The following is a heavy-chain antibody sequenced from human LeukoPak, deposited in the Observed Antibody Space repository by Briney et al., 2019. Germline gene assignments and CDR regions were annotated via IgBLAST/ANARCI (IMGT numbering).Heavy chain of an antibody. D-gene: IGHD3-10*01. CDR3: ARDPPRFGELLLSFDY. Sequence: GGSLGLSCAASGFTFSSYWMNWVRQAPGKGLEWVSYISSSSSTIYYADSVKGRFTISRDNAKNSLYLQMNSLRAEDTAVYYCARDPPRFGELLLSFDYWGQGTLVTVSS. CDR1: GFTFSSYW. J-gene: IGHJ4*02. V-gene: IGHV3-48*04. CDR2: ISSSSSTI.